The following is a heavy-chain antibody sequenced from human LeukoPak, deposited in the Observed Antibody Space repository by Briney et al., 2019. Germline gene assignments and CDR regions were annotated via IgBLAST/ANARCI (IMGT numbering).Heavy chain of an antibody. D-gene: IGHD2-15*01. Sequence: GGSLRLSCAASGFTFDDYAMHWVRQAAGKGREWVSGISWNSGSIDYADSVKGRFTISRDNAKNSLYLQMNSLRAEDTALYYCAKGAAEGGSDYWGQGTLVTVSS. CDR1: GFTFDDYA. CDR2: ISWNSGSI. J-gene: IGHJ4*02. V-gene: IGHV3-9*01. CDR3: AKGAAEGGSDY.